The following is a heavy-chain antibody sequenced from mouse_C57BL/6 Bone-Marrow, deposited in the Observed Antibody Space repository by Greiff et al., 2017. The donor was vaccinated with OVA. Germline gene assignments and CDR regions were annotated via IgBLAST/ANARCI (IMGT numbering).Heavy chain of an antibody. CDR1: GFSFNTYA. V-gene: IGHV10-1*01. CDR3: VGYDVGYFDV. J-gene: IGHJ1*03. D-gene: IGHD2-2*01. CDR2: IRSKSNNYAT. Sequence: EVMLVESGGGLVQPKGSLKLSCAASGFSFNTYAMNWVRQAPGKGLEWVARIRSKSNNYATYYADSVKDRFTISRDDSESMLYLQMNNLKTEDTAMYYCVGYDVGYFDVWGTGTTVTVSS.